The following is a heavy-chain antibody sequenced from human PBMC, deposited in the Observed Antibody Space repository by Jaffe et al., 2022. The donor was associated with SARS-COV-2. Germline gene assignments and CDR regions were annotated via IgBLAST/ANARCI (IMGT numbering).Heavy chain of an antibody. V-gene: IGHV1-18*01. CDR1: GYTFTSYG. J-gene: IGHJ2*01. CDR2: ISAYNGNT. Sequence: QVQLVQSGAEVKKPGASVKVSCKASGYTFTSYGISWVRQAPGQGLEWMGWISAYNGNTNYAQKLQGRVTMTTDTSTSTAYMELRSLRSDDTAVYYCARDRGSSWRRGVLYWYFDLWGRGTLVTVSS. D-gene: IGHD6-13*01. CDR3: ARDRGSSWRRGVLYWYFDL.